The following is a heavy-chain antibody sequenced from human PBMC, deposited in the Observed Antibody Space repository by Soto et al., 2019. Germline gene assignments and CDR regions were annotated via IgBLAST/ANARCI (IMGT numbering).Heavy chain of an antibody. CDR1: GFTFRNQD. J-gene: IGHJ4*02. V-gene: IGHV3-23*01. D-gene: IGHD3-22*01. CDR2: ISGRGGLT. CDR3: AKDRQFRSYYESAGHYND. Sequence: EVQLLESGGGLVQPGGSLRLTCVGSGFTFRNQDMRWVHQAPGKGLEWVSGISGRGGLTYYADSVKGRFTISRDNSKNTLYLQMNNLRANDTAVYYCAKDRQFRSYYESAGHYNDWGQGTLVTVSS.